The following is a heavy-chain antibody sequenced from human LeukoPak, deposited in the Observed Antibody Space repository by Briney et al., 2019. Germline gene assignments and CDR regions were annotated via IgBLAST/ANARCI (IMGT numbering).Heavy chain of an antibody. Sequence: SETLSLTCTVSGGSISSGSYYWSWIRQPAGKGLEWIGRIYTSGSTNYNPSLKSRVTISVDTSKNQFSLKLSSVTAADTAVYYCAREWSGSYYYVLGTFDYWGQGTLVTVSS. CDR3: AREWSGSYYYVLGTFDY. J-gene: IGHJ4*02. V-gene: IGHV4-61*02. D-gene: IGHD1-26*01. CDR2: IYTSGST. CDR1: GGSISSGSYY.